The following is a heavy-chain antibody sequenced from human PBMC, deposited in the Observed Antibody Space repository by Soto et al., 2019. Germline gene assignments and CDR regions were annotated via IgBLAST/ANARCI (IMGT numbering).Heavy chain of an antibody. CDR2: IHYSGST. Sequence: SETLSLTCTVSGGSISSYYWSWIRQPPGKGLEWIGYIHYSGSTNYNPSLKSRVTVSVDTSKNQFSLKLSSVTAADTAVYYCARVYCSTTTCYDLFDYWGQGILVTDS. J-gene: IGHJ4*02. D-gene: IGHD2-2*01. CDR3: ARVYCSTTTCYDLFDY. CDR1: GGSISSYY. V-gene: IGHV4-59*08.